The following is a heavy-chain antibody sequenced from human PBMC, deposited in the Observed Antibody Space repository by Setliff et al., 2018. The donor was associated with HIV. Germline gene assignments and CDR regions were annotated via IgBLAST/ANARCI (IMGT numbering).Heavy chain of an antibody. D-gene: IGHD3-3*01. CDR2: INVDNDNT. CDR1: GYTLTTYA. J-gene: IGHJ4*02. CDR3: ARDHGNGRAYNFWSGYYSFDY. Sequence: ASVKVSCKASGYTLTTYAMHWVRQAPGQRLEWMGWINVDNDNTKYSQKFQGRVTLTRDTSASTAYMELSGLRSEDTAVYYCARDHGNGRAYNFWSGYYSFDYWGQGTLVTVSS. V-gene: IGHV1-3*01.